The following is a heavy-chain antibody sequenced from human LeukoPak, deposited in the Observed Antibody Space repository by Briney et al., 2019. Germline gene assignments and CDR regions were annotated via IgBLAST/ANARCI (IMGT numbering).Heavy chain of an antibody. CDR1: GLTFSTYD. D-gene: IGHD3-3*01. CDR2: IGKAGDT. CDR3: ARGGWSGFDV. J-gene: IGHJ4*02. Sequence: GGSLRLSCAASGLTFSTYDMHWVRQATGEGLEWVSGIGKAGDTYYVGSVKGRFTISRENAKNSLYLQMNSLRSGDTAVYYCARGGWSGFDVWGQGTLVTVSS. V-gene: IGHV3-13*04.